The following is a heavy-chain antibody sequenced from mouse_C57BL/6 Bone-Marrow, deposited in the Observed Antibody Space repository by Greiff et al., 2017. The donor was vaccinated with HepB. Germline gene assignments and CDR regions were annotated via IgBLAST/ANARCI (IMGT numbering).Heavy chain of an antibody. D-gene: IGHD2-1*01. V-gene: IGHV14-4*02. CDR3: NARPYYYGNCAGFAY. J-gene: IGHJ3*01. CDR2: IDPENGNT. CDR1: GFNIKDYY. Sequence: SGAELVRSGASVKLSCTPSGFNIKDYYIHWVRQRPDQGLEWIAWIDPENGNTEYAPKFQGKATMTADTSSNTAYLQLSSLTSEDTAVYYCNARPYYYGNCAGFAYWGEGTQVTVSA.